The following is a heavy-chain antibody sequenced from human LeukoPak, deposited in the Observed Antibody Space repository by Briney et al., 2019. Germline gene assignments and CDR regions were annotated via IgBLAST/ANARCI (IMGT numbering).Heavy chain of an antibody. CDR2: INPNSGGT. CDR3: ARDPSSMVRGVTDDY. V-gene: IGHV1-2*02. CDR1: GYTFTGYY. D-gene: IGHD3-10*01. J-gene: IGHJ4*02. Sequence: GASVKVSCKASGYTFTGYYMHWVRQAPGQGLEWMGWINPNSGGTNYAQKFQGRVTMTRDTSISTAYMELSRLRSDDTAVYYCARDPSSMVRGVTDDYWGQGTLVTVSS.